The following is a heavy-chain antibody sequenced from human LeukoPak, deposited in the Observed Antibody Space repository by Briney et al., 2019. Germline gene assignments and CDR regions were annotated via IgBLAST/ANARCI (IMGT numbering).Heavy chain of an antibody. D-gene: IGHD6-13*01. CDR1: GASISSDY. Sequence: SETLSLTCTVSGASISSDYWSWIRQPPGKGLEWIGEINHSGSTNYNPSLKSRVTISVDTPKNQFSLKLSSVTAADTAVYYCARADSLDSSSWYRYYYYGMDVWGQGTTVTVSS. J-gene: IGHJ6*02. V-gene: IGHV4-34*01. CDR3: ARADSLDSSSWYRYYYYGMDV. CDR2: INHSGST.